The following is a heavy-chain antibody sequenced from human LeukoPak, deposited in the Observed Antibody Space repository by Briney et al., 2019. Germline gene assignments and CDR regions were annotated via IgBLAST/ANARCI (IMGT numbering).Heavy chain of an antibody. V-gene: IGHV3-73*01. CDR3: TRRPYSYGPYYYYYSMDV. CDR2: IRSKANSCAT. D-gene: IGHD5-18*01. Sequence: GGSLRLSCAASGFTFSGSTMRWVRQASGKGLEWVGRIRSKANSCATAYAASVKGRFTIPRDDSKNTAYLQMNSLKTEDTAVYYCTRRPYSYGPYYYYYSMDVWRKGTTVTVSS. J-gene: IGHJ6*03. CDR1: GFTFSGST.